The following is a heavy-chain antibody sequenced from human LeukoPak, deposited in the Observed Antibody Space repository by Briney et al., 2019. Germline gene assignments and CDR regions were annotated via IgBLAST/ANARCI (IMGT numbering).Heavy chain of an antibody. CDR3: ARAGGTYYGIAFDI. D-gene: IGHD1-26*01. V-gene: IGHV4-59*01. CDR1: GGSISSYY. CDR2: IYYSGST. Sequence: SETLSLTCTVSGGSISSYYWSWIRQPPGKGLEWIGYIYYSGSTNYNPSLKSRVTISVDTSKNQFSLRLSSVTAADTAVYYCARAGGTYYGIAFDIWGQGTMVTVSS. J-gene: IGHJ3*02.